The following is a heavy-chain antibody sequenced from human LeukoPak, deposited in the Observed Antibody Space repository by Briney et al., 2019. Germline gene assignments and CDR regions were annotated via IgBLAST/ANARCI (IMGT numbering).Heavy chain of an antibody. J-gene: IGHJ4*02. CDR3: ARAGFGFDY. D-gene: IGHD3-10*01. CDR1: GFTFTNYW. Sequence: GGSLRLSCAASGFTFTNYWIHWVRHTPGKGLVWVSRINSDGSVTVYADSVRGRFTISRDNTKNTLYLQMSSLRAEDTAVYYCARAGFGFDYWGQGTLVTV. V-gene: IGHV3-74*01. CDR2: INSDGSVT.